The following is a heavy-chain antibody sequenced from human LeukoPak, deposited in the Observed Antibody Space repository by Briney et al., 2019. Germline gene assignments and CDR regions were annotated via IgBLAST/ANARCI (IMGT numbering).Heavy chain of an antibody. CDR2: ISYDGSNK. D-gene: IGHD2-15*01. J-gene: IGHJ6*02. CDR3: ARDPCGGSCAPDGNDYYYYGMDV. CDR1: GFTFSSYA. Sequence: GGSLRLPCAASGFTFSSYAMHWVRQAPGKGLEWVAVISYDGSNKYYADSVKGRFTISRDNSKNTLYLQMNSLRAEDTAVYYCARDPCGGSCAPDGNDYYYYGMDVWGQGTTVTVSS. V-gene: IGHV3-30-3*01.